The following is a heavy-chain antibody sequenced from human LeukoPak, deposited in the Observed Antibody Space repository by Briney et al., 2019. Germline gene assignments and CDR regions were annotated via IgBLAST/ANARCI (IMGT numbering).Heavy chain of an antibody. CDR2: ISGSGGST. CDR3: AKGMEWELLIAFDY. V-gene: IGHV3-23*01. Sequence: PGGSLRLSCAASGFTFSSYAMSWVRQAPGKGLEWVSAISGSGGSTYYADSVKGRFTISRDNSKHTLYLQMNSLRAEDTAVYYCAKGMEWELLIAFDYWGQGTLVTVSS. D-gene: IGHD1-26*01. J-gene: IGHJ4*02. CDR1: GFTFSSYA.